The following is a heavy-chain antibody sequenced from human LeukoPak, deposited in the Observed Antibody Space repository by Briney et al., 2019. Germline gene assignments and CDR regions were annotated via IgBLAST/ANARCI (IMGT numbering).Heavy chain of an antibody. J-gene: IGHJ3*02. D-gene: IGHD3-22*01. Sequence: GGSLRLSCAASGFTFSSYGMHWVRQAPGKGLEWVAVISYDGSNKYYADSVKGRFTISRDNSKNTLYLQMNSLRAEDTAVYYCALLYDSRSGAFDIWDQGTMVTVSS. CDR1: GFTFSSYG. V-gene: IGHV3-30*03. CDR2: ISYDGSNK. CDR3: ALLYDSRSGAFDI.